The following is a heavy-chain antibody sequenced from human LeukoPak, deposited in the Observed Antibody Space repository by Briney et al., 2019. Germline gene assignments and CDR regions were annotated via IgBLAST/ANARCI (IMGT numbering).Heavy chain of an antibody. CDR2: IIPILGIA. J-gene: IGHJ4*02. CDR3: ARVEAVYYYDSSGYTN. Sequence: EASVKVSCKASGGTFSSYAISWVRQAPGQGLEWVGRIIPILGIANYAQKFQGRVTITADKSTSTAYMELSSLRSEDTAVYYCARVEAVYYYDSSGYTNWGQGTLVTVSS. D-gene: IGHD3-22*01. V-gene: IGHV1-69*04. CDR1: GGTFSSYA.